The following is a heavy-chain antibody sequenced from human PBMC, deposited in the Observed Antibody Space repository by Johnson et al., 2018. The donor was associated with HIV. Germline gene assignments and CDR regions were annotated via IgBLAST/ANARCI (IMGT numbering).Heavy chain of an antibody. J-gene: IGHJ3*02. CDR1: GFTFSSYA. Sequence: QVQLVESGGGVVQPGGSLRLSCTASGFTFSSYAMHWVRQAPGKGLEWVAIIWPDGSNTYYADSVKGRFTISRDNSKNTLYLHMTSLRAEDTAVYYCGKQNGNGRDWYAFDIWGQGTMVTVSS. D-gene: IGHD3-9*01. CDR2: IWPDGSNT. V-gene: IGHV3-33*01. CDR3: GKQNGNGRDWYAFDI.